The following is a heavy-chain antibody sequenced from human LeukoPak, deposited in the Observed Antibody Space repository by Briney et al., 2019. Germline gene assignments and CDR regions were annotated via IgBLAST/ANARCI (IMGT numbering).Heavy chain of an antibody. Sequence: ASVKVSCMASGYTFTGYYMHWVRQAPGQGLEWMGWINPNSGGTNYAQKFQGRVTMTRDTSISTAYMELSRLRSDDTAVYYCARTRRITTPTFDYWGQGTLVTVSS. CDR1: GYTFTGYY. D-gene: IGHD3-3*01. CDR3: ARTRRITTPTFDY. CDR2: INPNSGGT. J-gene: IGHJ4*02. V-gene: IGHV1-2*02.